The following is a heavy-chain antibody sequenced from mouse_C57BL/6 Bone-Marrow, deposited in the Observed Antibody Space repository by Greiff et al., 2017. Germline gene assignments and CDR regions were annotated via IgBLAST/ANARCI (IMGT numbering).Heavy chain of an antibody. CDR2: IDPENGDT. V-gene: IGHV14-4*01. CDR3: TTVSGGKAMDY. CDR1: GFNIKDDY. D-gene: IGHD1-1*01. J-gene: IGHJ4*01. Sequence: EVQLQQSGAELVRPGASVKLSCTASGFNIKDDYMHWVKQRPEPGLEWIGWIDPENGDTEYASKFQGKATITADTSSNTAYLQLSSLTSEDTAVYYCTTVSGGKAMDYWGQGTSVTVSS.